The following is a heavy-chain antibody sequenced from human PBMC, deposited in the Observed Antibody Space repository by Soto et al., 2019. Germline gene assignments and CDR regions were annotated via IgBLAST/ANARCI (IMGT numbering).Heavy chain of an antibody. CDR2: IKQDGSEK. CDR3: ARSPQTPIAVAGTAFDY. Sequence: GGSLRLSCAASGFTFSSYWMSWVRQAPGKGLEWVANIKQDGSEKYYVDSVKGRFTISRDNAKNSLYLQMNSLRAEDTAVYYCARSPQTPIAVAGTAFDYWGQGTLVTVSS. V-gene: IGHV3-7*01. J-gene: IGHJ4*02. D-gene: IGHD6-19*01. CDR1: GFTFSSYW.